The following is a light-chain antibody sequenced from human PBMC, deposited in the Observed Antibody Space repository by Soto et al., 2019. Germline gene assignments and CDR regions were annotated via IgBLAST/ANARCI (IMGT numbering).Light chain of an antibody. CDR1: QSISNW. CDR2: KTS. Sequence: DIPMTQSPSTLFPFVGHSVNITCRASQSISNWLAWYQQKPGKAPKLLIYKTSNLESGVPSRFSGSGSGTEFSLTISSLQPDDFATYYCQQYQSFSLTFGGGTKVDI. CDR3: QQYQSFSLT. V-gene: IGKV1-5*03. J-gene: IGKJ4*01.